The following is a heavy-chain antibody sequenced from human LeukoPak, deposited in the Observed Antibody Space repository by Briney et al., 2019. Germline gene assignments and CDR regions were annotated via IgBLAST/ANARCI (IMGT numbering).Heavy chain of an antibody. Sequence: SQTLSLTCAISGDSVSSNSAAWNWIRQSPSRGLEWLGRTYYRSKWYNDYAVSVKSRITINPDTSKNQFSLQLNSVTPEDTAVYYCARDQDKNWNYLILGRFDPWGQGTLVTVSS. J-gene: IGHJ5*02. CDR3: ARDQDKNWNYLILGRFDP. D-gene: IGHD1-7*01. CDR2: TYYRSKWYN. CDR1: GDSVSSNSAA. V-gene: IGHV6-1*01.